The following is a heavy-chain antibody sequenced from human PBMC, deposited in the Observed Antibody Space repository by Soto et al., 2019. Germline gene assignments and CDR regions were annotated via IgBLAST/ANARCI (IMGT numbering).Heavy chain of an antibody. CDR2: IYPGDSDT. V-gene: IGHV5-51*01. J-gene: IGHJ6*02. CDR1: GSSFTSYW. D-gene: IGHD1-26*01. CDR3: ARVVGGNYYYYYGMDV. Sequence: PGESLKISCKGSGSSFTSYWIGWVRQMTGKGLEWMGIIYPGDSDTRYSPSFQGQVTISADKSISTAYLQWSSLKASDTATYYCARVVGGNYYYYYGMDVWGQGTTVTVSS.